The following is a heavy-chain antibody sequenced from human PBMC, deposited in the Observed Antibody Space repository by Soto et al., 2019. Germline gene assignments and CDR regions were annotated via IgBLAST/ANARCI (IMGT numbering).Heavy chain of an antibody. V-gene: IGHV3-23*01. J-gene: IGHJ3*02. D-gene: IGHD3-16*02. Sequence: GGSLRLSCIASGLTFSNYAMSWVRQAPRKGLEWVSGISGTGESAYYADSVKGRLTISRDNSKNTLYPQMNSLRAEDTAVYYCAKVEYIWGSYRYTTLGAFDIWGQGTMVTVSS. CDR2: ISGTGESA. CDR1: GLTFSNYA. CDR3: AKVEYIWGSYRYTTLGAFDI.